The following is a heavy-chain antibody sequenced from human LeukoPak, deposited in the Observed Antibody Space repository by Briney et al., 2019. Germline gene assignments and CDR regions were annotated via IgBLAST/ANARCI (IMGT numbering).Heavy chain of an antibody. Sequence: ASVKVSCKASGYTFTSYDINWVRQATGQGLEWMGWMNPNSGNTGYAQKFQGRVTTTRNTSISTAYMELSSLRSEDTAVYYCARTRRGLVAATKYYFDYWGQGTLVTVSS. CDR3: ARTRRGLVAATKYYFDY. CDR2: MNPNSGNT. CDR1: GYTFTSYD. V-gene: IGHV1-8*01. J-gene: IGHJ4*02. D-gene: IGHD2-15*01.